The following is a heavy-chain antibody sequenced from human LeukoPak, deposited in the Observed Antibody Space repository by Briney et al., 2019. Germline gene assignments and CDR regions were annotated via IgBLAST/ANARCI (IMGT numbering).Heavy chain of an antibody. D-gene: IGHD3-16*01. V-gene: IGHV3-23*01. CDR3: VKGPYYESPALDS. Sequence: GRSLRLSCAASGFTFRDFGMNWVRQTPRKGLEWISHINGGGDSAHYADFVKGRFTISRDNSQNTLYVQMTSLRTEDTAIYYCVKGPYYESPALDSWGQGTLVTVSS. J-gene: IGHJ4*02. CDR1: GFTFRDFG. CDR2: INGGGDSA.